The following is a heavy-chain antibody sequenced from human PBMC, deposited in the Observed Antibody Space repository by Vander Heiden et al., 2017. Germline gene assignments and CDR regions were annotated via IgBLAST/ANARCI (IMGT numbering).Heavy chain of an antibody. CDR2: ISYGGNT. J-gene: IGHJ4*02. CDR1: SGTRHH. CDR3: ARGPYRPEFDY. D-gene: IGHD3-16*02. Sequence: QLQLQESGPGLVKPSETLSLTISGTRHHWGWLRPPPGKGLEWIGSISYGGNTNYNPTLKSRVTISREASKSQFSLDLSSVTAADTAVYYCARGPYRPEFDYWGQGTLVTVPS. V-gene: IGHV4-39*01.